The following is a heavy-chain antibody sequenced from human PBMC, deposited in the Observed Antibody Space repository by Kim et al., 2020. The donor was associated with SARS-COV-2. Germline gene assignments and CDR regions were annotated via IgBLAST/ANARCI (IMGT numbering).Heavy chain of an antibody. V-gene: IGHV4-38-2*02. J-gene: IGHJ5*02. Sequence: SETLSLTCTVSGYSISSGYYWGWIRQPPGKGLEWIGSIYHSGSTYYNPSLKSRVTISVDTSKNQFSLKLSSVTAADTAVYYCARGLITMVRGVRQNWFDPWGQGTLVTVSS. CDR1: GYSISSGYY. D-gene: IGHD3-10*01. CDR2: IYHSGST. CDR3: ARGLITMVRGVRQNWFDP.